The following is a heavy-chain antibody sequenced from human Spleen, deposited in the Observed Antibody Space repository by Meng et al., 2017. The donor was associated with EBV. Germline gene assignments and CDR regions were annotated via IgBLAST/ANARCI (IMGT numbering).Heavy chain of an antibody. CDR1: GASISDSSAY. Sequence: QLQPPASGPRLVRPSETLSLTFGVSGASISDSSAYWGWIRQSPRKGLEWIGTISSSGSTFYNPSLESRLTLSVDTTENHFALKLTSVTAADTAMYYCARHTGDFDYWGQGALVTVSS. J-gene: IGHJ4*02. D-gene: IGHD2-8*02. CDR2: ISSSGST. CDR3: ARHTGDFDY. V-gene: IGHV4-39*01.